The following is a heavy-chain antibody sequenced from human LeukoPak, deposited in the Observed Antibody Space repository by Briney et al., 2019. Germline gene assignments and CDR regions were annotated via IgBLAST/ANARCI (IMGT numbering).Heavy chain of an antibody. CDR3: ARDVAARPDYFDY. D-gene: IGHD6-6*01. V-gene: IGHV4-38-2*02. CDR1: GYSISSDYY. J-gene: IGHJ4*02. CDR2: IYHSGST. Sequence: SETLSLTCAVSGYSISSDYYWGWIRQPPGKGLEWIGTIYHSGSTYYDPSLKSRVTISVDTSKNQFSLKLSSVTAADTAVYYCARDVAARPDYFDYWGQGTLVTVSS.